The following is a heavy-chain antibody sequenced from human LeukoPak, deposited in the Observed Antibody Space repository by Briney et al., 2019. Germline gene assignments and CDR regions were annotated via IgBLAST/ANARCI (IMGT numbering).Heavy chain of an antibody. CDR3: AKDLTPATPEIVGTTP. J-gene: IGHJ5*02. CDR1: GYTFTDYY. Sequence: RASVKVSCKASGYTFTDYYMHWVRQAPGQGLEWMGWINPNSGGTNYAQKFQGRVTMTRDTSISTVYMELSRLRSDDTAVYYCAKDLTPATPEIVGTTPWGQGTLVTVSS. V-gene: IGHV1-2*02. CDR2: INPNSGGT. D-gene: IGHD1-26*01.